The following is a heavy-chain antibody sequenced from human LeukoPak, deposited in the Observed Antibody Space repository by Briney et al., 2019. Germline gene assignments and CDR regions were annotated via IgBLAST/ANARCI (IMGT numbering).Heavy chain of an antibody. CDR1: CGSFSGYY. Sequence: SETLSLTCAVYCGSFSGYYWSWIRQPPGKGLEWIGEINHSGSTNYNPSLKSRVTISVDTSKNQFSLKLSSVTAADTAVYYCASYGDRALKVWFDPWGQGTLVTVSS. CDR2: INHSGST. V-gene: IGHV4-34*01. D-gene: IGHD4-17*01. J-gene: IGHJ5*02. CDR3: ASYGDRALKVWFDP.